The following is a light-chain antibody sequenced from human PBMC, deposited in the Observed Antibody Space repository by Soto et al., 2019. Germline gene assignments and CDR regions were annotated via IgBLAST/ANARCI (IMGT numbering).Light chain of an antibody. CDR1: SSDVGGYNY. J-gene: IGLJ2*01. V-gene: IGLV2-14*01. Sequence: QSALTQPASVSGSPGQSITISCTGTSSDVGGYNYVSWYQQHPGKAPKLMIYDVSNRPSGVSNRFSGSKSGNTASLTISGLQAEDEADYYCSSYTSFEVVFGGGTKLTVL. CDR3: SSYTSFEVV. CDR2: DVS.